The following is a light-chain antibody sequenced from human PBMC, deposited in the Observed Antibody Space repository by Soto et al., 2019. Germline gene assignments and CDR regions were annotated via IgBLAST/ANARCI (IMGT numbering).Light chain of an antibody. CDR1: QSISSY. CDR2: AAS. J-gene: IGKJ3*01. V-gene: IGKV1-39*01. CDR3: QQSYSSPFT. Sequence: DIQMTQSPSSVSASVGDRVTITCRASQSISSYLNWYQQKPGKAPNLLIYAASSLQSGVPSKFSGSGSGTDFTLTISSLQPEDFATYYCQQSYSSPFTFGPGTKVDIK.